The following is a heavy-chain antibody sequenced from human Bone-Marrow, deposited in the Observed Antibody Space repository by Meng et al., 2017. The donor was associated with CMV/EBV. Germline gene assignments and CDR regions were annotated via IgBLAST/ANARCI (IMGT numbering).Heavy chain of an antibody. CDR3: ARGDTAMVCRAY. J-gene: IGHJ4*02. V-gene: IGHV4-39*07. Sequence: SEHLTLTRSVPGGSIISSSYYWGWIRQPPGKGLEWIGSIYYSGSTYYNPSLKSRVTISVDTSKNQFSLKLSSVTAADTAVYYCARGDTAMVCRAYCGEGTLVPFYS. CDR2: IYYSGST. CDR1: GGSIISSSYY. D-gene: IGHD5-18*01.